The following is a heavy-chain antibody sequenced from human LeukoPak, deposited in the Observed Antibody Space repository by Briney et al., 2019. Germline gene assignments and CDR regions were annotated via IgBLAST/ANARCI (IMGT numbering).Heavy chain of an antibody. CDR2: ITNSGTTI. CDR1: GFTFTDYY. Sequence: SGGSLRLSCAASGFTFTDYYMSWIRQAPGKGLEWVSYITNSGTTIYYADSVKGRFTISRDNAKNSLYLQMNSLRAEDTALYHCARGYSSSWPLDYWGQGTLVTVSS. V-gene: IGHV3-11*01. J-gene: IGHJ4*02. D-gene: IGHD6-13*01. CDR3: ARGYSSSWPLDY.